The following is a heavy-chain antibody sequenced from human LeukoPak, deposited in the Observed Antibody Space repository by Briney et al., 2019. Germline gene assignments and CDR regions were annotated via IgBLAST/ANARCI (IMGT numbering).Heavy chain of an antibody. J-gene: IGHJ5*02. Sequence: PSQTLSLTCTVSGGSISSGGYYWSWIRQHPGKGLEWIGYIYYSGSTYYNPSLKSRVTISVDTSKNQFFLKLSSVSAADTAVYYCARGAWIQLWLPLGGRFDPWCQGTLVTVSS. D-gene: IGHD5-18*01. V-gene: IGHV4-31*03. CDR2: IYYSGST. CDR1: GGSISSGGYY. CDR3: ARGAWIQLWLPLGGRFDP.